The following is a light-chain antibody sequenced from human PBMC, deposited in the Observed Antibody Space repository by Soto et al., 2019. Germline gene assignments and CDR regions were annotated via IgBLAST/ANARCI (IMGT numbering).Light chain of an antibody. CDR1: QNVLYSSNNKNY. Sequence: DIVMTQSPDALVVSLGERATINCKSSQNVLYSSNNKNYLAWYQQKPGQPPKLLIYWASTRESGVPDRFSGSGSGTDFTLPISSLQAEDVAVYYCQQYYSTPYTFGQGTKLEIK. J-gene: IGKJ2*01. CDR3: QQYYSTPYT. CDR2: WAS. V-gene: IGKV4-1*01.